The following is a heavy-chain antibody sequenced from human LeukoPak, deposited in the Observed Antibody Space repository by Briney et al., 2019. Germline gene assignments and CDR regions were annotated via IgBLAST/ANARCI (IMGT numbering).Heavy chain of an antibody. CDR1: GYTFTGYY. CDR2: INPNSGGT. J-gene: IGHJ4*02. Sequence: ASVKVSCKASGYTFTGYYMHWVRQAPGQGLEWMGWINPNSGGTNYAQKFQGRVTMTRDTSISTAYMELNSLRAEDTAVYYCAKARISMMDYWGQGTLVTVSS. V-gene: IGHV1-2*02. CDR3: AKARISMMDY. D-gene: IGHD3-22*01.